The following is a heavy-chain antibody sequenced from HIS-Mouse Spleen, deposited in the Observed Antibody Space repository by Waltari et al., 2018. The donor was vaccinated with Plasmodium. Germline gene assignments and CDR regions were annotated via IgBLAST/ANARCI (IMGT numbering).Heavy chain of an antibody. CDR1: GYTFPSNG. D-gene: IGHD5-18*01. J-gene: IGHJ4*02. CDR3: ARVDTAMLFDY. CDR2: SSAYNGNT. Sequence: QVQLVQSGAEVKKPGASVKVSCTASGYTFPSNGISWVRTAPGQGLEWMGWSSAYNGNTNYAQKLQGRVTMTTDTSTSTAYMELRSLRSDDTAVYYCARVDTAMLFDYWGQGTLVTVSS. V-gene: IGHV1-18*01.